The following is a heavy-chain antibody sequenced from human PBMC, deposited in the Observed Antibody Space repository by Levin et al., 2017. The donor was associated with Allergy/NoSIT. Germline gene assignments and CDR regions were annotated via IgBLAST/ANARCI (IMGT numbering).Heavy chain of an antibody. Sequence: PGGSLRLSCKTSGGTFSSYAINWVRQAPGQGLEWLGGLIPMFGAANYAQNFQGRLAITADDSTRTAYMELRSLRSEDTAVYYCARVGYFGSGFYPFDYWGQGTLVTVSS. V-gene: IGHV1-69*01. J-gene: IGHJ4*02. CDR1: GGTFSSYA. CDR2: LIPMFGAA. D-gene: IGHD3-10*01. CDR3: ARVGYFGSGFYPFDY.